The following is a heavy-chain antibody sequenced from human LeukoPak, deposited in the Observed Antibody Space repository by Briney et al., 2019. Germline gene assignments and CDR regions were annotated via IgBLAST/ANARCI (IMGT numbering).Heavy chain of an antibody. V-gene: IGHV1-18*04. CDR3: ARAGEMASTLMGTFDY. CDR1: GYTYTSYG. CDR2: ISVYNGNT. Sequence: ASVKVSCKASGYTYTSYGISWVRQAPGQGLEWIGWISVYNGNTKYAQKLQGRVTMTTDTSTSTAYMELRSLRSDDTAVYYCARAGEMASTLMGTFDYWGQGTLVTVSS. J-gene: IGHJ4*02. D-gene: IGHD5-24*01.